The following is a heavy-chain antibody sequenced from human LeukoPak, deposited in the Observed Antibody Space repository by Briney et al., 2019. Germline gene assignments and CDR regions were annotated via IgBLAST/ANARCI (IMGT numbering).Heavy chain of an antibody. CDR1: GFTFSSYA. CDR2: ISSNGGST. Sequence: PGGSLRLSCAASGFTFSSYAMHWVRQAPGKGLEYVSAISSNGGSTYYANSVKGRFTISRGNSKNTLYLQMGSLRAEDMAVYYCARAGYDFWSGSIYYFDYWGQGTLVTVSS. V-gene: IGHV3-64*01. J-gene: IGHJ4*02. CDR3: ARAGYDFWSGSIYYFDY. D-gene: IGHD3-3*01.